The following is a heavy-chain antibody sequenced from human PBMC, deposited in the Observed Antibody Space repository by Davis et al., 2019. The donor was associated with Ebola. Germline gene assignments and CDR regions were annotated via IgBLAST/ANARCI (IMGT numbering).Heavy chain of an antibody. J-gene: IGHJ6*02. CDR3: ARDGIPIVVVPGATNYYYYGMDV. CDR2: ISAYNGNT. D-gene: IGHD2-2*01. Sequence: ASVKVSCKASGYTFTSYGITWVRQAPGQGLEWMGWISAYNGNTNYAQKLQGRVTMTTDTSTTTAYMELRSLRSDDTAVYYCARDGIPIVVVPGATNYYYYGMDVWGQGTTVTVSS. V-gene: IGHV1-18*01. CDR1: GYTFTSYG.